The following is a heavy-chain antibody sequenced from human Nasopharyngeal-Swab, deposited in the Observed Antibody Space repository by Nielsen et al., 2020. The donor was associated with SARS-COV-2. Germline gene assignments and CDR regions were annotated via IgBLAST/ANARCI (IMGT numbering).Heavy chain of an antibody. CDR3: ATMVRGASLDY. J-gene: IGHJ4*02. CDR1: GGSISSYY. CDR2: IYYSGST. Sequence: GSLRLSCTVSGGSISSYYWSWIRQPPGKGLEWIGYIYYSGSTNYNPSLKSRVTISVDTSKNQFSLKLSSVTAADTAVYYCATMVRGASLDYWGQGTLVTVSS. V-gene: IGHV4-59*01. D-gene: IGHD3-10*01.